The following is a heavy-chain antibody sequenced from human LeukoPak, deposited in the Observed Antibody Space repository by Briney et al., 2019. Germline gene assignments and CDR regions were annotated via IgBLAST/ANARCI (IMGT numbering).Heavy chain of an antibody. CDR3: ARRKGGAFD. D-gene: IGHD3-16*01. CDR2: IYYSGST. J-gene: IGHJ4*02. CDR1: GGSISSSSYY. V-gene: IGHV4-39*01. Sequence: SETLSLTCTVSGGSISSSSYYWGWIRRPPGKGLEWIGSIYYSGSTYYNPSLKSRVTISVDTSKNQFSLKLSSVTAADTAVYYCARRKGGAFDWGQGTLVTVSS.